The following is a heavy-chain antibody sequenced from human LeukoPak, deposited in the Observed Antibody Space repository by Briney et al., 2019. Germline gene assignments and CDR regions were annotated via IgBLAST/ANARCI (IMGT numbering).Heavy chain of an antibody. Sequence: GESLKISCKGSGYSFTSYWIGWVRQMPGKGLECMGIIYPGDSDTRYSPSFQGQVTISVDKPINTAYLQWSSLKASDTAMYYCARHTSGWYSGDYWGQGTLVTVSS. J-gene: IGHJ4*02. V-gene: IGHV5-51*01. CDR2: IYPGDSDT. D-gene: IGHD6-19*01. CDR1: GYSFTSYW. CDR3: ARHTSGWYSGDY.